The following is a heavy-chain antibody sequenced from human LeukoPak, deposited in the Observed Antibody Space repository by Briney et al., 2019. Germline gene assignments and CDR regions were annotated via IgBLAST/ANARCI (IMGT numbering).Heavy chain of an antibody. CDR3: ARDPYYYDSSGYYHGGYYFDY. CDR1: GFTFSSYA. J-gene: IGHJ4*02. Sequence: PGRSLRLSCAASGFTFSSYAMHWVRQAPGKGLEWVAVTSYDGSNKYYADSVKGRFTISRDNSKNTLYLQMNSLRAEDTAVYYCARDPYYYDSSGYYHGGYYFDYWGQGTLVTVSS. CDR2: TSYDGSNK. V-gene: IGHV3-30-3*01. D-gene: IGHD3-22*01.